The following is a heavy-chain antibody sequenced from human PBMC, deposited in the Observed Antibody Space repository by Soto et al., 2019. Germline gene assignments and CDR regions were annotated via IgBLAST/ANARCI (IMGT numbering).Heavy chain of an antibody. D-gene: IGHD6-13*01. CDR1: GFTFSSYA. J-gene: IGHJ4*02. V-gene: IGHV3-23*01. Sequence: PGGSLRLSCAASGFTFSSYAMSWVRQAPGKGLEWVSAISGSGGSTYYADSVKGRFTISRGNSKNTLYLQMNSLRAEDTALYYCAKVYSSSWYEIDYWGQGTLVTVSS. CDR2: ISGSGGST. CDR3: AKVYSSSWYEIDY.